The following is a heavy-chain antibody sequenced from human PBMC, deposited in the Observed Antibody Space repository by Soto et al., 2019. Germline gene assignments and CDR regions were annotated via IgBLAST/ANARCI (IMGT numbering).Heavy chain of an antibody. Sequence: QVHLVQSGTEVKKPGSSVKVSCKASGGNFRHYAISWVRQAPGQGPEWMGGIMAVFGTATYAQKFQGRVTIFADEFTTTAYLDLSSLTSGDAAVYYFATSRGFYAAMDVWGQGTTVTVSS. J-gene: IGHJ6*02. CDR3: ATSRGFYAAMDV. V-gene: IGHV1-69*01. CDR1: GGNFRHYA. D-gene: IGHD3-16*01. CDR2: IMAVFGTA.